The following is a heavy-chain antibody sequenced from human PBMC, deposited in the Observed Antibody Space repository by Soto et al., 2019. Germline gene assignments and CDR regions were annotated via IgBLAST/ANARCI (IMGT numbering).Heavy chain of an antibody. CDR3: ARGGYRNFDY. V-gene: IGHV3-48*01. D-gene: IGHD5-18*01. Sequence: EVQLVESGGGLVQPGGSLRLSCAASGFTFSSYSMNWVRQAPGKGLEWISYISNSSNTIYYADSMKGRFTISRDNARNSLYLQMNGLRAEDTAVYYCARGGYRNFDYWGQGTLVTVSS. CDR2: ISNSSNTI. CDR1: GFTFSSYS. J-gene: IGHJ4*02.